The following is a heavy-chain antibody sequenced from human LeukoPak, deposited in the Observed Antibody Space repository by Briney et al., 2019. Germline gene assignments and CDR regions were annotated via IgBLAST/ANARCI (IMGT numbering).Heavy chain of an antibody. V-gene: IGHV3-15*01. Sequence: GGSLRLSCAASGFTVSNAWMSWVRQAPGKGLEWVGLMKSKPEGGTTFYAAPVRGRFTISRDDSRNTLYLQMTSLTIGDTGVYYCTTGNPWGQGTLVTVSS. CDR1: GFTVSNAW. CDR2: MKSKPEGGTT. CDR3: TTGNP. J-gene: IGHJ5*02.